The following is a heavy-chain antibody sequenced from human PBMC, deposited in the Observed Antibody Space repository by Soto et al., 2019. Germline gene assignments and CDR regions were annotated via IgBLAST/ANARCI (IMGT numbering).Heavy chain of an antibody. J-gene: IGHJ5*02. D-gene: IGHD3-22*01. V-gene: IGHV1-69*13. CDR3: AITYYYDSSGYYSGWFDP. CDR1: GGTFSSYA. CDR2: IIPIFGTA. Sequence: GASVKVSCKASGGTFSSYAISWVRQAPGQGLEWMGGIIPIFGTANYAQKFQGRVTITADESTSTAYMELSSLRSEDTAVYYCAITYYYDSSGYYSGWFDPWGQGTLVTVSS.